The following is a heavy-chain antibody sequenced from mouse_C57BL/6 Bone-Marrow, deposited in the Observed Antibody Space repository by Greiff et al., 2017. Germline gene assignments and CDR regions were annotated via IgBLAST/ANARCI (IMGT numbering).Heavy chain of an antibody. Sequence: QVQLQQSGAELARPGASVKLSCKASGYTFTSYGISWVKQRTGQGLEWIGEIYPRSGNTYYNEKFKGKATLTADKSSSTAYMELRSLTSEDSAVYFCASPHDGHYAMDYWGQGTSVTGSS. CDR2: IYPRSGNT. J-gene: IGHJ4*01. V-gene: IGHV1-81*01. CDR3: ASPHDGHYAMDY. D-gene: IGHD1-1*01. CDR1: GYTFTSYG.